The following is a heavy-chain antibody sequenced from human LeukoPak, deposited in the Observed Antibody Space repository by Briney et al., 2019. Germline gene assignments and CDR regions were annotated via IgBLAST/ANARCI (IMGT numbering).Heavy chain of an antibody. CDR3: ARVTSFLYYFDY. CDR2: INPNSGGT. D-gene: IGHD4-11*01. CDR1: GYTFTGYY. V-gene: IGHV1-2*02. J-gene: IGHJ4*02. Sequence: ASVTVSCKASGYTFTGYYMHWVRQAPGQGLEWMGWINPNSGGTNYAQKFQGRVTMTRDTSISTAYMELSRLRSDDTAVYYCARVTSFLYYFDYWGQGTLVTVSS.